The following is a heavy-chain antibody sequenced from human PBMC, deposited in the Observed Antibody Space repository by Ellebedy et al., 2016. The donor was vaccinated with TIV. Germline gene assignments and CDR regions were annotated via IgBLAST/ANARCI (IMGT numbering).Heavy chain of an antibody. J-gene: IGHJ4*02. CDR2: ISGNGGSI. V-gene: IGHV3-64D*06. Sequence: GESLKISCSASGFTFSNFAMHWVRQAPGKGLEDVSVISGNGGSIYYADSVKGRFTISRDNSENTLYLQMSSLRPEDTAVYYCVKGRVGWFGGDYWGQGTLVTVSS. D-gene: IGHD3-10*01. CDR3: VKGRVGWFGGDY. CDR1: GFTFSNFA.